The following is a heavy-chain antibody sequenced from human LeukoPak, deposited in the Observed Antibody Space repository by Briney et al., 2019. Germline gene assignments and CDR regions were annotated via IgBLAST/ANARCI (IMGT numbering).Heavy chain of an antibody. CDR1: GYTFTSYY. J-gene: IGHJ4*02. V-gene: IGHV1-46*01. CDR3: ARDQLGNMVRGRRALTLDY. D-gene: IGHD3-10*01. Sequence: ASVKVSCKASGYTFTSYYMHWVRQAPGQGLEWMGIINPSGGSTSYAQKFQGRVTMARDTSTSTVYMELSSLRSEDTAVYYCARDQLGNMVRGRRALTLDYWGQGTLVTVSS. CDR2: INPSGGST.